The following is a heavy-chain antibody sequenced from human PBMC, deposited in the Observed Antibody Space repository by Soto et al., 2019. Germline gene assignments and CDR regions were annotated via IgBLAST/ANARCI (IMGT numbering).Heavy chain of an antibody. CDR3: AKVVSRYYYGMDV. CDR2: ISYDGSNK. J-gene: IGHJ6*02. CDR1: GFTFSSYG. V-gene: IGHV3-30*18. D-gene: IGHD2-2*01. Sequence: GGSLRLSCAAPGFTFSSYGMHWVRQAPGKGLEWVAVISYDGSNKYYADSVKGRFTISRDNSKNTLYLQMNSLRAEDTAVYYCAKVVSRYYYGMDVWGQGTTVTVSS.